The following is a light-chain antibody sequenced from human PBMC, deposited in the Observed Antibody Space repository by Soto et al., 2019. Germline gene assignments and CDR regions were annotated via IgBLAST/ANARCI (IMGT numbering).Light chain of an antibody. Sequence: QSALTQPASVSGSPGQSITISCTGTNSDVGGYKYVSWYQQHPGKAPKVMIFDVSNRPSGVSNRFSGSKSGNTASLTISGLKAEDEADYYCTSSTSSGTYVFGTGTKLTVL. CDR3: TSSTSSGTYV. CDR1: NSDVGGYKY. J-gene: IGLJ1*01. V-gene: IGLV2-14*01. CDR2: DVS.